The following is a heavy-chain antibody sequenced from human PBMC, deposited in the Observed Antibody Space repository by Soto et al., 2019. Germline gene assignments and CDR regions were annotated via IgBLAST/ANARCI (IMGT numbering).Heavy chain of an antibody. J-gene: IGHJ4*02. Sequence: EVQLVGSGGGLVQTGGSLRLSCAASGFTFSAYWMNWVRQAPGKGLEWVANIKQAGSEKYYVDSVNGRFIISRDDAKNSLFLQVNSLRVEDTAVYYCAREKRPNGYFDYWGQGTLVTVSS. V-gene: IGHV3-7*01. CDR2: IKQAGSEK. CDR3: AREKRPNGYFDY. D-gene: IGHD6-25*01. CDR1: GFTFSAYW.